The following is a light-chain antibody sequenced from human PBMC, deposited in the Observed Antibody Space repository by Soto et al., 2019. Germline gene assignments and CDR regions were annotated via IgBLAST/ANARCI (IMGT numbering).Light chain of an antibody. CDR1: QSISSW. Sequence: DIQMTQSPSTLSASVGDRVTITCRASQSISSWLAWYQQKPGKAPKLLIYKASSLERGVPSRFSGSGSGTAFTLTISSPHHDDFAYYYCQQYNSYSTFGQGTKVEIK. V-gene: IGKV1-5*03. CDR2: KAS. CDR3: QQYNSYST. J-gene: IGKJ1*01.